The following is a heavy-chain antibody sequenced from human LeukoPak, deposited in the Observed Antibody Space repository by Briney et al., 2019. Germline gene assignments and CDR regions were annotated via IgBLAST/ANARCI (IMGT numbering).Heavy chain of an antibody. CDR2: IDWDGDK. CDR1: GFSLSTSGMC. Sequence: SGPALVKPTQTLTLTCTFSGFSLSTSGMCVSWIRQPPGKALEWLARIDWDGDKYYNTSLKTRLTISKDTSKNQVVLSMTNMDPVDTATYYCARLAVAEYYFDYWGQGSLVTVSS. J-gene: IGHJ4*02. V-gene: IGHV2-70*11. CDR3: ARLAVAEYYFDY. D-gene: IGHD6-19*01.